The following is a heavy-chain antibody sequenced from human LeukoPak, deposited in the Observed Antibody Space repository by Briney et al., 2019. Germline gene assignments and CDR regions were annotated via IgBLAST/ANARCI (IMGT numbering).Heavy chain of an antibody. CDR2: IYSGGST. CDR3: ARGREGSSWYGDY. V-gene: IGHV3-53*01. Sequence: GGSLGLSCAASGFTVSSNYVSWVRQAPGKGLEWVSVIYSGGSTYYADSVKGRFTISRDNSKNTLYLQMNSLRAEDTAVYYCARGREGSSWYGDYWGQGTLVTVSS. D-gene: IGHD6-13*01. CDR1: GFTVSSNY. J-gene: IGHJ4*02.